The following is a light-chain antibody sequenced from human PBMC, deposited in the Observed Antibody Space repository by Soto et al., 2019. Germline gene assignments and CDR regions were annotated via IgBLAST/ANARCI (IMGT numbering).Light chain of an antibody. J-gene: IGKJ3*01. Sequence: EIVLTQSPGTLSLSPGERATLSCRSSPSVSGSSLAWYQPKPGQAPRLVIYGASSRATGIPDRFSGSGSGTDFTLSISRLEPEDFAVYYCQQYGSFGPGTKVDIK. CDR1: PSVSGSS. CDR3: QQYGS. V-gene: IGKV3-20*01. CDR2: GAS.